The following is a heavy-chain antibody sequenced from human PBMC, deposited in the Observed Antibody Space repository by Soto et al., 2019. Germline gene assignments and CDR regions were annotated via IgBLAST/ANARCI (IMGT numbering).Heavy chain of an antibody. J-gene: IGHJ4*02. Sequence: GGSLRFSCAPSGFGFTSYAMSWVRHAPRRPLGSVSAISGSDGSTYYADSVKGRFTISRANSKNTLYLQMNTRSAEDTAVYHCAKGLPQRVPGPLGYCGQRSLVATSS. CDR2: ISGSDGST. V-gene: IGHV3-23*01. D-gene: IGHD6-25*01. CDR3: AKGLPQRVPGPLGY. CDR1: GFGFTSYA.